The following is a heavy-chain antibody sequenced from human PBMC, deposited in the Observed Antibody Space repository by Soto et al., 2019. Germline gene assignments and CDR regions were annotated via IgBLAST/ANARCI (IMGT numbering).Heavy chain of an antibody. J-gene: IGHJ6*02. V-gene: IGHV1-69*13. CDR2: IIPIFGTA. CDR1: GGTFSSYA. Sequence: ASVKVSCKASGGTFSSYAISWVRQAPGQGLERMGGIIPIFGTANYAQKFQGRVTITADESTSTAYMELSSLRSEDTAVYYCARGPVSYSSSWYDTYYYGMDVWGQGTTVTVSS. D-gene: IGHD6-13*01. CDR3: ARGPVSYSSSWYDTYYYGMDV.